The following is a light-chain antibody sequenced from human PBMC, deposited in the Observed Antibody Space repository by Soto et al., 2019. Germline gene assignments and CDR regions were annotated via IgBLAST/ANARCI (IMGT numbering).Light chain of an antibody. CDR3: SSYTGSSTYV. J-gene: IGLJ1*01. CDR2: DVS. CDR1: SSDVGGSNY. V-gene: IGLV2-14*03. Sequence: QSALTQPASVSGSPGQSITISCTGTSSDVGGSNYVSWYQQHPGKAPKLIIFDVSHRPSGFSNRFSGSKSGNTASLTISGLQAEDEADYYCSSYTGSSTYVFGTGTKLTVL.